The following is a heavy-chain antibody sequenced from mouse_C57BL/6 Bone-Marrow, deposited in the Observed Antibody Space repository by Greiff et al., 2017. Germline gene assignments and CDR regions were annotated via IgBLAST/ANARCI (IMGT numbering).Heavy chain of an antibody. CDR2: INPNYGTT. D-gene: IGHD1-1*01. CDR1: GYSFTDSN. CDR3: ASDYYGSSYETWFAY. Sequence: VQLKESGPELVKPGASVKISCKASGYSFTDSNMNWVKQSNGNSLEWIGVINPNYGTTSYNQKFKGKATLTVDQSSSTAYMQLNSLTSEDSAVYYCASDYYGSSYETWFAYWGQGTLVTVSA. J-gene: IGHJ3*01. V-gene: IGHV1-39*01.